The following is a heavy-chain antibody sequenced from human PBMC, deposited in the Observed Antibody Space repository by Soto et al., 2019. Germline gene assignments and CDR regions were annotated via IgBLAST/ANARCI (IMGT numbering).Heavy chain of an antibody. V-gene: IGHV4-59*01. D-gene: IGHD3-3*01. J-gene: IGHJ3*02. Sequence: PSETLSLTCTVSGGSISSYYWSWIRQPPGKGLEWIGYIYYSGSTNYNPSLKSRVTISADTSKNQFSLKLSSVTAADTAVYYCARDPVYYDSWSGGPGAFDIWGQGTMVTVSS. CDR2: IYYSGST. CDR3: ARDPVYYDSWSGGPGAFDI. CDR1: GGSISSYY.